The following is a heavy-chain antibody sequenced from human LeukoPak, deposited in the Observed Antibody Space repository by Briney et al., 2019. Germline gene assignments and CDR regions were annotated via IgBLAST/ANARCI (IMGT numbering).Heavy chain of an antibody. CDR2: ISSSSSYM. J-gene: IGHJ4*02. CDR1: GFTFSSYS. V-gene: IGHV3-21*01. D-gene: IGHD4-23*01. CDR3: ARLVDYGGNFFDY. Sequence: GGSLRLSCAASGFTFSSYSMNLGREAPGKGLEWVSSISSSSSYMYYADSVEGRFTISRDNAKNSLYLQMNSLRAEDTAVYYCARLVDYGGNFFDYWGQGTLVTVSS.